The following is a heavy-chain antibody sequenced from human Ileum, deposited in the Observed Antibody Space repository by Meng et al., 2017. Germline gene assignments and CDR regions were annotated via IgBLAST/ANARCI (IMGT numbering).Heavy chain of an antibody. CDR1: GASISSHY. V-gene: IGHV4-59*08. D-gene: IGHD3-22*01. CDR2: IYYRGGA. CDR3: ARLLDSSDWGWFDP. J-gene: IGHJ5*02. Sequence: QGQLQESGPGLRKPSETLALTCSVSGASISSHYWTWIRQPPGKGLEYIGYIYYRGGASYNPSLRSRVTMSVDTSKNQFSLNLSSVTAADTAVYYCARLLDSSDWGWFDPWGQGTLVTVSS.